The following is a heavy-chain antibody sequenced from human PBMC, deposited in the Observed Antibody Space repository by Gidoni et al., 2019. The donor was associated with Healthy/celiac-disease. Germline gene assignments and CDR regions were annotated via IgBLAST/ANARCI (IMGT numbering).Heavy chain of an antibody. CDR2: IRSKAYGGTT. V-gene: IGHV3-49*03. D-gene: IGHD1-26*01. Sequence: EVQLVESGGGLVQPGRSLRLSCTASGFTFGDYAMSWFRQAPGKGLEWVGFIRSKAYGGTTEYAASVKGRFTISRDDSKSIAYLQMNSLKTEDTAVYYCTRDQLSGSYLYYFDYWGQGTLVTVSS. J-gene: IGHJ4*02. CDR3: TRDQLSGSYLYYFDY. CDR1: GFTFGDYA.